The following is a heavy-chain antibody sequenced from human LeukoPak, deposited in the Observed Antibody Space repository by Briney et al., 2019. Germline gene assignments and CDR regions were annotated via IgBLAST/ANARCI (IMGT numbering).Heavy chain of an antibody. CDR1: GLTFSDYY. V-gene: IGHV3-21*01. Sequence: GGSLRLSCAASGLTFSDYYMNWVRQAPGKGLEWVSSISSSSSYIHYADSVKGRFTISRDNAKNSLYLQMNSLRAEDTAVYYCARDYAGYSYGRYYFDYWGQGTLVTVSS. J-gene: IGHJ4*02. D-gene: IGHD5-18*01. CDR2: ISSSSSYI. CDR3: ARDYAGYSYGRYYFDY.